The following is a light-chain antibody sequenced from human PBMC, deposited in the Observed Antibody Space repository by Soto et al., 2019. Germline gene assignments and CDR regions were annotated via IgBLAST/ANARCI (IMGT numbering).Light chain of an antibody. CDR1: QSVSSKY. CDR3: QQYYDWQPR. Sequence: EIVLTQSPGTLSLSPGERATLSCRASQSVSSKYLAWYQQKPGQAPRVLIYGTSIRASGVPERFSGGGSGTDFTLTITRLEPEDFSVYYCQQYYDWQPRFGQGTKVEIK. CDR2: GTS. J-gene: IGKJ1*01. V-gene: IGKV3-20*01.